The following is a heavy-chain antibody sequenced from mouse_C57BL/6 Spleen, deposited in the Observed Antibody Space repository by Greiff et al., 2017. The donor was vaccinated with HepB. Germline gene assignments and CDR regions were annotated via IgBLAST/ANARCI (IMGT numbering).Heavy chain of an antibody. CDR3: ARYMLGYYGYYAMDY. CDR2: IRNKANGYTT. J-gene: IGHJ4*01. CDR1: GFTFTDYY. Sequence: EVKLMESGGGLVQPGGSLSLSCAASGFTFTDYYMSWVRQPPGKALEWLGFIRNKANGYTTEYSASVKGRFTISRDNSQSILYLQMNALRAEDSATYYCARYMLGYYGYYAMDYWGQGTSVTVSS. V-gene: IGHV7-3*01. D-gene: IGHD1-1*01.